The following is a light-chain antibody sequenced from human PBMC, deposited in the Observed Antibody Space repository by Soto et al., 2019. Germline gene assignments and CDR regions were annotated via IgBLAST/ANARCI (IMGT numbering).Light chain of an antibody. V-gene: IGLV2-23*01. CDR3: CAYAGYSTFV. CDR2: EGS. J-gene: IGLJ1*01. CDR1: SSDIGTYNL. Sequence: QSVLIQPASVSGSPGQSITISCIGTSSDIGTYNLVSWYQHHPGKAPKLIIYEGSKRSSGYSNRVSGSQSGNTASLTISGLQAEDEADYYCCAYAGYSTFVFGTGTKVTVL.